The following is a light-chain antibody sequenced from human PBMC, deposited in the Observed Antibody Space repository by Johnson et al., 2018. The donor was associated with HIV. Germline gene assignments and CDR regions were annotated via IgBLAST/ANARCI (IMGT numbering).Light chain of an antibody. Sequence: QSVLTQPPSVSAAPGQKVTISCSGSSSNIGSNYVSWYQQLPGTAPKLLIYDNNKRPSGIPDRFSGSKSGTSATLGITGLQTGDEADYYCGTWDSSLSAFYGVGTGTKVTVL. V-gene: IGLV1-51*01. CDR1: SSNIGSNY. CDR2: DNN. CDR3: GTWDSSLSAFYG. J-gene: IGLJ1*01.